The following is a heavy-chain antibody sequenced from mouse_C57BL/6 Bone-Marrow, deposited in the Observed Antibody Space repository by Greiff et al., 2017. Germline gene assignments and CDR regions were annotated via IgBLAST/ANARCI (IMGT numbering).Heavy chain of an antibody. V-gene: IGHV1-19*01. CDR1: GYTFTDYY. CDR2: INPYNGGT. D-gene: IGHD1-1*01. Sequence: VQLQQSGPVLVKPGASVKMSCKASGYTFTDYYMNWVKQSHGKSLEWIGVINPYNGGTSYNQKFKGKATLTVDKSSSTAYMALNSLTSEDSAVYYCARSGYYGSAWFAYWGQGTLVTVSA. CDR3: ARSGYYGSAWFAY. J-gene: IGHJ3*01.